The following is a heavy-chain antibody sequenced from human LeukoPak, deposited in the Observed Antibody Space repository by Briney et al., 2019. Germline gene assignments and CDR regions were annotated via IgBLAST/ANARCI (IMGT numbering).Heavy chain of an antibody. CDR1: GYTFSSYG. CDR2: ISAYSGNT. D-gene: IGHD7-27*01. Sequence: ASVKVSCKASGYTFSSYGISWVRQAPGQGLEWMGWISAYSGNTHYAQKFQGRVTMTTDTSTITAYMELRGLRSDDTAVYYCARAEKPNWGNYYYYCMDVWGKGTTVTVSS. V-gene: IGHV1-18*01. J-gene: IGHJ6*03. CDR3: ARAEKPNWGNYYYYCMDV.